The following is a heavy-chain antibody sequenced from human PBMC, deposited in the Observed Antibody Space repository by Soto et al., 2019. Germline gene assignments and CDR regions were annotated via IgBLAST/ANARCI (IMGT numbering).Heavy chain of an antibody. CDR1: GGSISSYY. V-gene: IGHV4-59*01. D-gene: IGHD3-3*01. Sequence: TSETLSLTCTVSGGSISSYYWSWIRQPPGKGLEWIGYIYYSGSTNYNPSLKSRVTISVDTSKNQFSLKLSSVTAADTAVYYCASGDTIFGVARIDYWGQGTLVTVSS. J-gene: IGHJ4*02. CDR3: ASGDTIFGVARIDY. CDR2: IYYSGST.